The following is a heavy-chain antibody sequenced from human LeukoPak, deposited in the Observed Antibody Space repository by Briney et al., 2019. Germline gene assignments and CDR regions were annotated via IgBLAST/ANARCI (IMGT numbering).Heavy chain of an antibody. V-gene: IGHV4-38-2*01. CDR2: IYHGGST. J-gene: IGHJ4*02. Sequence: SETLSLTCAVSAYSISSGHYWGWIRQPPGKGLERIGHIYHGGSTYYNPSLKSRVTISLDTSTNQFSLKLSSVTAADTAVYYCARTSVTGTLYYFDHWGQGTLVTVSS. D-gene: IGHD6-19*01. CDR1: AYSISSGHY. CDR3: ARTSVTGTLYYFDH.